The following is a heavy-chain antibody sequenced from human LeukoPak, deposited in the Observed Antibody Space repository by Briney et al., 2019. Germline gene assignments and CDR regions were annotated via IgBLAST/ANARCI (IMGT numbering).Heavy chain of an antibody. CDR1: GYTFTSYG. CDR3: ARVGPYNWNDLFDY. J-gene: IGHJ4*02. CDR2: ISAYNGNT. V-gene: IGHV1-18*01. D-gene: IGHD1-20*01. Sequence: ASVKVSCKASGYTFTSYGISWVRRAPGQGLEWMGWISAYNGNTNYAQKLQGRVTMTTDTSTSTAYMELRSLRSDDTAVYYCARVGPYNWNDLFDYWGQGTLVTVSS.